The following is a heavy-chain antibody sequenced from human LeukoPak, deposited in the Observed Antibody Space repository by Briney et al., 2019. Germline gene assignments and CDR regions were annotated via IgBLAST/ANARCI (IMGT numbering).Heavy chain of an antibody. J-gene: IGHJ6*02. D-gene: IGHD4-11*01. V-gene: IGHV1-18*01. CDR1: GYTFTSYG. CDR2: ISAYNGNT. Sequence: ASVKVSCKASGYTFTSYGITWVRQAPGQGLEWMGWISAYNGNTNYPQKFQGRVTVTTDTSTSTAYMGLRSLRSDDTAVYYCARDSSHSDYVLYYYGMDVWGQGTTVTVSS. CDR3: ARDSSHSDYVLYYYGMDV.